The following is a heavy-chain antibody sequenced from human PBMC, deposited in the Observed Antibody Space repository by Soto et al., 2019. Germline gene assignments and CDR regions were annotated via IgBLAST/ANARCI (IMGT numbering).Heavy chain of an antibody. CDR3: ARDNSEDTAIVVSPFDY. V-gene: IGHV3-48*01. CDR2: ISSSSSTI. J-gene: IGHJ4*02. CDR1: GFTFSSYS. D-gene: IGHD5-18*01. Sequence: GGSLRLSCAASGFTFSSYSMNWVRQAPGKGLEWVSYISSSSSTIYYADSVKGRFTISRDNAKNSLYLQMNSLRAEDTAVYYCARDNSEDTAIVVSPFDYWGQGTLVTVSS.